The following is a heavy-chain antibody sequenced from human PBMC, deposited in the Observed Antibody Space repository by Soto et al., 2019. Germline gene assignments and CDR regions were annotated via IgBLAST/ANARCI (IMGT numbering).Heavy chain of an antibody. J-gene: IGHJ5*01. Sequence: QVKLVQAGAEVKKPGSSVKVSCKASGGTFSSYTISWVRQAPGQGLEWMGRIIPILGIANYAQKFQGRVTITADKSTSTASMELSSLRSEDTAVYYCATRPVYDYVWGGDSWGQGPMVTVSS. CDR1: GGTFSSYT. CDR3: ATRPVYDYVWGGDS. CDR2: IIPILGIA. D-gene: IGHD3-16*01. V-gene: IGHV1-69*02.